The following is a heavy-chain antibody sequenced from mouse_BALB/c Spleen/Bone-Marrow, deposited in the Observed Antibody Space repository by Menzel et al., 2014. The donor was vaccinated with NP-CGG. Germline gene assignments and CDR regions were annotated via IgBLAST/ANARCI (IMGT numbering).Heavy chain of an antibody. CDR3: ARCENYAMDY. CDR1: GFNFKDTY. J-gene: IGHJ4*01. V-gene: IGHV14-3*02. CDR2: IDPANGNI. Sequence: EVKLAESGAELVKPGASVKLSCTASGFNFKDTYMHWVKQRPEQGLEWIGGIDPANGNIKYDQKFQGKATITTDTSSNPASLPLSNLTSEDTAVCYCARCENYAMDYWGQGTSVTVSS.